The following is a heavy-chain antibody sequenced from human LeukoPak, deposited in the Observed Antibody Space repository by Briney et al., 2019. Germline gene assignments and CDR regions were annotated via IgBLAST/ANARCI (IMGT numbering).Heavy chain of an antibody. CDR1: GGSFSGYY. CDR2: INHSGST. CDR3: ARDGPYYYDSSGYYLNWFDP. Sequence: SETLSLTCAVYGGSFSGYYWSWIRQPPGKGLEWIGEINHSGSTNYNPSLKSRVTISVDTSKNQFSLKLSSVTAADTAVYYCARDGPYYYDSSGYYLNWFDPWGQGTLVTVSS. J-gene: IGHJ5*02. D-gene: IGHD3-22*01. V-gene: IGHV4-34*01.